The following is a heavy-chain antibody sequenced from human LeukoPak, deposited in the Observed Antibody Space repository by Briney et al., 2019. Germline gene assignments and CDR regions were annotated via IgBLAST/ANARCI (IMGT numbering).Heavy chain of an antibody. CDR2: FDPEDGET. CDR1: GYTLTELS. D-gene: IGHD1-26*01. V-gene: IGHV1-24*01. Sequence: ASVKVSCKVSGYTLTELSMHWVRQAPGKGLEWMGGFDPEDGETIYAQKFQGRVTMTEDTSTDTAYMELSSLRSEDTAVYYCATATYSVSYQYFDYWGQGTLVTVSS. CDR3: ATATYSVSYQYFDY. J-gene: IGHJ4*02.